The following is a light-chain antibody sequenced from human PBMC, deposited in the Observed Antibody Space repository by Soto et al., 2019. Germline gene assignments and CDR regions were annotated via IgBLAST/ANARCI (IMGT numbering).Light chain of an antibody. CDR2: AAS. CDR3: LQHNSYPRT. V-gene: IGKV1-17*03. Sequence: DIRMTHSASTLSASVVYGVTITCRASQGISNYLAWFQQKPGKVPKRLIYAASNLQSGVPSRFSGSGSGTEFSLTISSLQPEDFATYYCLQHNSYPRTFGQGTKVDIK. CDR1: QGISNY. J-gene: IGKJ1*01.